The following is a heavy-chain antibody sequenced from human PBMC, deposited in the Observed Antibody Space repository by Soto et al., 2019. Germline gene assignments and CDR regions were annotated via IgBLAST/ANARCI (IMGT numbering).Heavy chain of an antibody. Sequence: PSETLSITCTVSGGSISSGGYYWSWIRQHPGKGLEWIGYIYYSGSTYYNPSLKSRVTISVDTSKNQFSLKLSSVTAADTAVYYCARGRDGIVVVVAASDAFDIWGQGTMVTVSS. CDR2: IYYSGST. V-gene: IGHV4-31*03. CDR1: GGSISSGGYY. D-gene: IGHD2-15*01. J-gene: IGHJ3*02. CDR3: ARGRDGIVVVVAASDAFDI.